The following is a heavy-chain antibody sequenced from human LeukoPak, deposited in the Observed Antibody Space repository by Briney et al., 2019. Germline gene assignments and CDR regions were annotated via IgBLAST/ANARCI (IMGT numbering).Heavy chain of an antibody. Sequence: SETLSLTCAVYGGSFSGYYWSWIRQPPGKGLERIGEINHSGSTNYNPSLKSRVTISVDTSKNQFSLKLSSVTAADTAVYYCARGERGHEYFFDYWGQGTLVTVSS. V-gene: IGHV4-34*01. J-gene: IGHJ4*02. CDR3: ARGERGHEYFFDY. D-gene: IGHD1-1*01. CDR1: GGSFSGYY. CDR2: INHSGST.